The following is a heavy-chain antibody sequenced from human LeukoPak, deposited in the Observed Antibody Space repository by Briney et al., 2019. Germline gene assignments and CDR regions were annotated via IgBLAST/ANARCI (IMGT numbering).Heavy chain of an antibody. CDR3: ATDTGYYDSSGYITWYFDL. D-gene: IGHD3-22*01. V-gene: IGHV3-23*01. Sequence: PGWSLRLSCAASGFTFSSYAMSWVRQAPGKGLEWVSATSGSGGSTYYADSVKGRFTISRDNSKNTLYLQMNSLGAEDTAVYYCATDTGYYDSSGYITWYFDLWGRGTLVTVSS. CDR1: GFTFSSYA. CDR2: TSGSGGST. J-gene: IGHJ2*01.